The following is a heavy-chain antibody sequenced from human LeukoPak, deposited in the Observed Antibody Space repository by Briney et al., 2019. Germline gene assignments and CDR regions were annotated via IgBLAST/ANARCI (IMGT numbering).Heavy chain of an antibody. V-gene: IGHV3-48*03. CDR2: ISSSGTTT. CDR1: GFSFSVYE. D-gene: IGHD3-3*01. Sequence: GGSLRLSCAASGFSFSVYEMHWVRQAPGKGLEWISDISSSGTTTYYADSVKGRFTISRDNAKNSLYLQMNSLRPEDTGVYYCARAPSEIGGYYPEYFRHWGQGTLVTVSS. J-gene: IGHJ1*01. CDR3: ARAPSEIGGYYPEYFRH.